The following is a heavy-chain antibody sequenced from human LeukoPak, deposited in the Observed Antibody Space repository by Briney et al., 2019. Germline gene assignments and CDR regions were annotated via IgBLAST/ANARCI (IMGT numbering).Heavy chain of an antibody. J-gene: IGHJ6*02. CDR3: VRDYYGSGTYQGNYYYGMDV. CDR2: ISGSGDDT. Sequence: GVSLRLSCAASGFTFSSYAMSWVRQAPGKGLEWVSAISGSGDDTYYTDSVKGRFTISRDNSNNTMYLQMNNLRSEDTAVYFCVRDYYGSGTYQGNYYYGMDVWGHGTTVTVSS. CDR1: GFTFSSYA. D-gene: IGHD3-10*01. V-gene: IGHV3-23*01.